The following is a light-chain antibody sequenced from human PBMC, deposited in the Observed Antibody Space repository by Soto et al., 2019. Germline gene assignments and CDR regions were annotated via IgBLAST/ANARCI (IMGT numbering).Light chain of an antibody. CDR3: HQDENLWT. Sequence: VMTQSTATLSVSLGERATLSCKASHSVQSFLAWSQQKPGQTPRLLIWGASFRATGVPDRFSGSGSGTEFTLRIKSRLSEDAAIYFCHQDENLWTFGQGTRGEI. V-gene: IGKV3-15*01. CDR1: HSVQSF. J-gene: IGKJ1*01. CDR2: GAS.